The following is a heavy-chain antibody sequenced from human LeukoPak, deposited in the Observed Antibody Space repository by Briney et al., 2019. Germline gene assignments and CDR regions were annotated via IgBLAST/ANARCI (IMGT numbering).Heavy chain of an antibody. V-gene: IGHV3-21*01. CDR2: ISSSSSYI. D-gene: IGHD2-15*01. J-gene: IGHJ4*02. Sequence: GGSLRLSCAASGFTFSSYSMNWVRQAPGKGLEWVSSISSSSSYIYYADSVKGRFTISRDNAKNSLYLQMNSLRAEDTAVYYCARESGWWGDGDYWGQGTLVTVSS. CDR1: GFTFSSYS. CDR3: ARESGWWGDGDY.